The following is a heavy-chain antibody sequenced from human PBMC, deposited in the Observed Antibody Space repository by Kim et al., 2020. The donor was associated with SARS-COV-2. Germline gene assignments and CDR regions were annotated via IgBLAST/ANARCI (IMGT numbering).Heavy chain of an antibody. D-gene: IGHD6-13*01. CDR2: T. V-gene: IGHV3-74*01. CDR3: ATVAYSTSWYDS. Sequence: TRYAASVKGRFTISRDNAKNALYLQMNSLSAEDSAVYYCATVAYSTSWYDSWGQGTLVTVSS. J-gene: IGHJ5*01.